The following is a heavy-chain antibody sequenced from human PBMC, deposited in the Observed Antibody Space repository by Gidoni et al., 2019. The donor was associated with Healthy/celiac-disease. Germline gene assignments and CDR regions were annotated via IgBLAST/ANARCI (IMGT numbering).Heavy chain of an antibody. J-gene: IGHJ4*02. CDR2: IYWDDDK. V-gene: IGHV2-5*02. Sequence: QITLKESGPTLVKPTQTLTLTCTFSGFSLSTSGVGVGWIRQPPGTALEWLALIYWDDDKRYSPSLKSSLTITKDTSKSQVVLTMTNMDPVDTATYYCAHSGWHQKGLSGIDYWGQGTLVTVSS. CDR3: AHSGWHQKGLSGIDY. D-gene: IGHD6-19*01. CDR1: GFSLSTSGVG.